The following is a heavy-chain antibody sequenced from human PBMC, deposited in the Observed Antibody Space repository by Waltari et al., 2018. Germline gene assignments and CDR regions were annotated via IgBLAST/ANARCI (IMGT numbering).Heavy chain of an antibody. CDR2: IITMNKIV. D-gene: IGHD6-13*01. J-gene: IGHJ6*02. V-gene: IGHV1-69*02. CDR3: AKGTADHGMDV. Sequence: QVQLVQSGAEVMQPGSSVKVSCKLSGGPFRDYTISWVRQAPGQGLEWMGRIITMNKIVNNAQRLQGRVTLTADKSTTTAYMEWRSLRSEDTAVYYCAKGTADHGMDVWGQGTTVTVSS. CDR1: GGPFRDYT.